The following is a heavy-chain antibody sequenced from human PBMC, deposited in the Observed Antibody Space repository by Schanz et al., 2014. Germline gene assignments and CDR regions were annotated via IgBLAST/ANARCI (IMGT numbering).Heavy chain of an antibody. CDR2: IRYDGSNK. CDR3: ARQRSYFYAMDV. CDR1: GFSFSDYG. Sequence: QVQLVESGGSVVQPGRSLRLSCAGSGFSFSDYGMHWVRQAPGKGLEWVAFIRYDGSNKYYADSVKGRFTISRDNSKNTLYLQMNSLRAEDTAVYYCARQRSYFYAMDVWGQGTTVTVSS. J-gene: IGHJ6*02. V-gene: IGHV3-33*08.